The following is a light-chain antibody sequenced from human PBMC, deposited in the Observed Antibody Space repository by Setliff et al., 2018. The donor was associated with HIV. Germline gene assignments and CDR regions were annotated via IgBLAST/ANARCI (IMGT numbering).Light chain of an antibody. CDR1: SSDVGSYDF. CDR3: ASYRPNDLGV. V-gene: IGLV2-14*03. Sequence: QSALIQPASVSGSPGQSVTVSCTGTSSDVGSYDFVSWYQQLPGKAPTLLIYDVSDRPSGVSHRFSGSKSGNTASLTISGLQSEDEADYYCASYRPNDLGVFGTGTKVTVL. CDR2: DVS. J-gene: IGLJ1*01.